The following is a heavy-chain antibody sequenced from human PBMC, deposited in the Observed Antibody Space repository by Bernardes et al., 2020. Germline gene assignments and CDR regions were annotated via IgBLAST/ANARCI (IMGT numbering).Heavy chain of an antibody. V-gene: IGHV1-2*04. J-gene: IGHJ4*02. CDR3: ARGRGLGGVIELDY. D-gene: IGHD3-16*02. CDR2: INPNSGGT. Sequence: ASVKVSCKASGYTFTGYYMHWVRQAPGQGLEWMGWINPNSGGTNYAQKFQGWVTMTRDTSISTAYMELSRLRSDDTAVYYCARGRGLGGVIELDYWGQGTLVTVSS. CDR1: GYTFTGYY.